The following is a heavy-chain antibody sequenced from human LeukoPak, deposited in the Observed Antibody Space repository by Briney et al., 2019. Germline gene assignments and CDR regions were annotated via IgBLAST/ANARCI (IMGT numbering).Heavy chain of an antibody. Sequence: PGGSLRLSCVAPGFTFSSYGMHWVRQAPGKGLEWVAVISYDGSNKYYADSVKGRFTISRDNSKNTLYLQMNSLRAEDTAVYYCAKTGRAEVVPXALDYWGQGTLVTVSS. J-gene: IGHJ4*02. CDR2: ISYDGSNK. CDR1: GFTFSSYG. V-gene: IGHV3-30*18. D-gene: IGHD2-2*01. CDR3: AKTGRAEVVPXALDY.